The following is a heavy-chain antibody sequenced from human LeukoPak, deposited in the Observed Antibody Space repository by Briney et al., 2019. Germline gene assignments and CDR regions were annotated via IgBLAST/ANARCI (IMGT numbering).Heavy chain of an antibody. Sequence: SQTLSLTCAISGDSVSSNSAAWNWVRQSPSRGLEWLGRTYYRSKWYNDYAVSVKSRMTINPDTSKNQFSLQLNSVTPQDTAVYYCARGDSSGYYSLDYWGQGTLVTVSS. CDR2: TYYRSKWYN. CDR1: GDSVSSNSAA. D-gene: IGHD3-22*01. J-gene: IGHJ4*02. V-gene: IGHV6-1*01. CDR3: ARGDSSGYYSLDY.